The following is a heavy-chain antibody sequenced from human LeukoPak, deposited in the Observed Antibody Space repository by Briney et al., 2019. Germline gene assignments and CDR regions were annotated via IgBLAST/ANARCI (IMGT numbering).Heavy chain of an antibody. CDR2: INHSGST. CDR3: ASLKGYYYMDV. Sequence: SETLSLTCAVYGGSFSGYYWSWIRQPPGKGLEWIGEINHSGSTNYNPSLKSRVTISVDTSKNQFSLKLSSVTAADTAVYYCASLKGYYYMDVWGKGTTVTVSS. CDR1: GGSFSGYY. V-gene: IGHV4-34*01. J-gene: IGHJ6*03.